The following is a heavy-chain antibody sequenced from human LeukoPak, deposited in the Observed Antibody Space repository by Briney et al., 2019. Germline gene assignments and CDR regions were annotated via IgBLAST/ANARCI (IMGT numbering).Heavy chain of an antibody. CDR1: GFTFAKYA. CDR3: AKDRAGAN. CDR2: ISGSGNVT. J-gene: IGHJ4*02. V-gene: IGHV3-23*01. Sequence: PGGSLKLSCVGSGFTFAKYAVTWVREAPGKGLEWVSVISGSGNVTYYAESVKGRFTISRDNSKRTLYLQMDSLRADDTAIYYCAKDRAGANWGQGTLVLVSS.